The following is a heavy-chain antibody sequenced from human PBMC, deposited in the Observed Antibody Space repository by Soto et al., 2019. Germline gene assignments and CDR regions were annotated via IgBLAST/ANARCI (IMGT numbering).Heavy chain of an antibody. CDR1: GFSFSDYY. D-gene: IGHD3-10*01. V-gene: IGHV3-11*01. CDR3: ARLVQGPGLYYMDV. Sequence: QVQLVESGGGLVKPGGSLRLSCAASGFSFSDYYVNWIRQVPGKGLEWVSHVSSSGSDKYYADSVRGRFTVSRDNVKNSLFLQMNSLRAEDTAVYYCARLVQGPGLYYMDVWGKGTTVTVSS. J-gene: IGHJ6*03. CDR2: VSSSGSDK.